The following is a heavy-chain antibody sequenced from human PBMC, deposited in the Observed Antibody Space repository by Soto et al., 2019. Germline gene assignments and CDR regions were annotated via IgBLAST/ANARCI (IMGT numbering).Heavy chain of an antibody. CDR2: ISSRGTYV. CDR1: GFTFSTFS. Sequence: SCAASGFTFSTFSMDVVRHAPGQGLDLVSSISSRGTYVYYADSGKGRFTISKDNANNVLFLQMNSLRAEDTAVYYCARQVPYSSHRMDVWGQGTTVTVFS. CDR3: ARQVPYSSHRMDV. V-gene: IGHV3-21*06. D-gene: IGHD3-22*01. J-gene: IGHJ6*02.